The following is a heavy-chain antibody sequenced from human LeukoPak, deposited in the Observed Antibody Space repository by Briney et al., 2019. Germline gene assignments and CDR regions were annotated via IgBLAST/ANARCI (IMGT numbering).Heavy chain of an antibody. D-gene: IGHD3-22*01. J-gene: IGHJ5*02. CDR1: GGSISSSYW. V-gene: IGHV4-4*02. Sequence: PSETLSLTCAVSGGSISSSYWWSWVRQPPGKGLEWIGEIDHSGSTNYNPSLKSRVTISVDKSKNQFSLKLSSVTAADTAVYYCARVNLIVVVSWFDPWGQGTLVTVSS. CDR2: IDHSGST. CDR3: ARVNLIVVVSWFDP.